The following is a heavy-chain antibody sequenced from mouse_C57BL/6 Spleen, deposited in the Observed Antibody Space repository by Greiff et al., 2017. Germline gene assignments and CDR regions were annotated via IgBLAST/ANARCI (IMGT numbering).Heavy chain of an antibody. V-gene: IGHV1-18*01. J-gene: IGHJ4*01. CDR1: GYTFTDYN. Sequence: EVQLQQSGPELVKPGASVKIPCKASGYTFTDYNMDWVKQSHGKSLEWIGDINPNNGGTIYNQKFKGKATLTVDKSSSTAYMELRSLTSEDTAVYYCARWFYSNYEDAMDYWGQGTSVTVSS. CDR2: INPNNGGT. D-gene: IGHD2-5*01. CDR3: ARWFYSNYEDAMDY.